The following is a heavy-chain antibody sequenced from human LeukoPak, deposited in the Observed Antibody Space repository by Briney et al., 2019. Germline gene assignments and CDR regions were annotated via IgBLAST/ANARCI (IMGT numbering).Heavy chain of an antibody. CDR3: ARGGYYDSSGYLHDAFDI. D-gene: IGHD3-22*01. J-gene: IGHJ3*02. CDR2: IIPIFGTA. CDR1: GGTFSSYA. Sequence: ASVKVSCKASGGTFSSYAISWVRQAPGQGLEWMGGIIPIFGTANYAQKFQGRVTITADKSTSTAYMELSSLRSEDTAVYYCARGGYYDSSGYLHDAFDIWGQGTMVTVSS. V-gene: IGHV1-69*06.